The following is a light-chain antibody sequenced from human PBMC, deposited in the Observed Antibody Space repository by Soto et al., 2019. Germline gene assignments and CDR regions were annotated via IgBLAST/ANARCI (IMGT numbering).Light chain of an antibody. V-gene: IGKV1-5*03. CDR3: QQYHSYPWT. J-gene: IGKJ1*01. Sequence: DIQMTQSPSTLSSSVGDRVTITCRTSQSINYWLAWYQQKPGKAPKLLVYEAFNLESGVPARFSGSGSGTDFTLTIYSLQPDDFATYYCQQYHSYPWTFGQGTKVAIK. CDR1: QSINYW. CDR2: EAF.